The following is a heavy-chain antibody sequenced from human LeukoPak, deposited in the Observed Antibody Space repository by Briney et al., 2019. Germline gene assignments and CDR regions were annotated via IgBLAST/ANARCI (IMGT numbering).Heavy chain of an antibody. CDR2: ISGNGFST. CDR1: KFICISCA. J-gene: IGHJ4*02. CDR3: AKVNSLSSYDNDY. V-gene: IGHV3-23*01. Sequence: GWFLRLFCGATKFICISCAMSWGHQDPGKGFDWASAISGNGFSTYCADHVKGRFTISRDNSMNTLYLQMNSLRSRETAVYYTAKVNSLSSYDNDYWGQGTLVTVSS. D-gene: IGHD5-12*01.